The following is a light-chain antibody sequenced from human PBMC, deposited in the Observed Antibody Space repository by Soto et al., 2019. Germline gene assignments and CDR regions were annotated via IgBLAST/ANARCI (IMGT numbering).Light chain of an antibody. CDR1: QGLASREGNTY. Sequence: DAVLTQSPLSLPVTLGQPATISCRSSQGLASREGNTYLNWFQQRPGQSPRRLIYKVSNRDSGVPDKFSGSGSGTDFTLKISRVEAEDVGVYYCMQGTHWPYTFGQGNKLEIK. CDR3: MQGTHWPYT. CDR2: KVS. J-gene: IGKJ2*01. V-gene: IGKV2-30*01.